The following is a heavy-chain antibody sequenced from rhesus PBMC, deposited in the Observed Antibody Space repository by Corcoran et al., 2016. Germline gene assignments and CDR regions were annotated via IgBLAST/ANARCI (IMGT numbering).Heavy chain of an antibody. CDR2: ISGSSGST. CDR1: GGSFSGHY. J-gene: IGHJ4*01. Sequence: QVQLQESGPGLVKPSETLSLTCAVSGGSFSGHYWGGIRQTPGKGLEWIGYISGSSGSTDSNPSLKSRVTISTDTSKNQSSLKLSSVTAADTAVYYCARAKWELVFDYWGQGVLVTVSS. V-gene: IGHV4-165*01. CDR3: ARAKWELVFDY. D-gene: IGHD1-44*01.